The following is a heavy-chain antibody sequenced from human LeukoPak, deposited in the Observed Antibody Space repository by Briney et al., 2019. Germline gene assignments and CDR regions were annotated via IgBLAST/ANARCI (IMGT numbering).Heavy chain of an antibody. D-gene: IGHD3-22*01. CDR1: GFTFSIYA. V-gene: IGHV3-23*01. Sequence: GGSLRLSCAASGFTFSIYAMSWVRQAPGKGLEWVSAISGSGGSTYYADSVKGRFTISRDNSKNTLYLQMNSLRAEDTTVYYCAKSTLVSDAFDIWGQGTMVTVSS. CDR2: ISGSGGST. CDR3: AKSTLVSDAFDI. J-gene: IGHJ3*02.